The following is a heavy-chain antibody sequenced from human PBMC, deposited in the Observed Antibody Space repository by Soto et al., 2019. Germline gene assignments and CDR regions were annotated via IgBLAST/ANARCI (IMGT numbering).Heavy chain of an antibody. CDR3: ASEYFSGGSCPLYYGMDV. Sequence: GASVKVSCKASGYTFTSYAMHWVRQAPGQRLEWMGWINAGNGNTKYSQKFQGRVTITRDTSASTAYMELSSLRSEDTAVYYCASEYFSGGSCPLYYGMDVRGQGSTVTGSS. V-gene: IGHV1-3*01. CDR1: GYTFTSYA. D-gene: IGHD2-15*01. J-gene: IGHJ6*02. CDR2: INAGNGNT.